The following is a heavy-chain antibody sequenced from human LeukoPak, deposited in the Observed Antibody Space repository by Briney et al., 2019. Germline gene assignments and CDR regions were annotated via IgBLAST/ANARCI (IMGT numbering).Heavy chain of an antibody. D-gene: IGHD6-13*01. Sequence: QPGGSLRLSCTASGFTFSSYGMHWVRQAPGKGLEWVAIIQYDGSNKHYVDSVQGRFTISRDNSKNTLYLQMNSLRTEDTAVYYCAKERYSSSSLFAITPFDYWGRGTLVTVSS. CDR1: GFTFSSYG. CDR2: IQYDGSNK. CDR3: AKERYSSSSLFAITPFDY. V-gene: IGHV3-30*02. J-gene: IGHJ4*02.